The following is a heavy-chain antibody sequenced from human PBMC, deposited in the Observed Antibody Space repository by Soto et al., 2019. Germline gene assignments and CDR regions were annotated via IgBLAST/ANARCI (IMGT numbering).Heavy chain of an antibody. V-gene: IGHV4-59*01. CDR3: ARRTEDYYYYMDV. Sequence: KTSETLSLTCTVSGGSISSYYWSWIRQPPGKGLEWIGYIYYSGSTNYNPSLKSRVTISVDTSKNQFSLKLSSVTAADTAVYYCARRTEDYYYYMDVWGKGTTVTVSS. CDR2: IYYSGST. CDR1: GGSISSYY. J-gene: IGHJ6*03.